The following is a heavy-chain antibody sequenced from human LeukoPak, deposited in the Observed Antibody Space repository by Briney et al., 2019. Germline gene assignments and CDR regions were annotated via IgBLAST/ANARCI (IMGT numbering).Heavy chain of an antibody. V-gene: IGHV3-33*01. CDR1: GFTFSNYG. CDR2: IWYDGSNK. Sequence: GGSQRLSCAASGFTFSNYGMHWVRQAPGKGLEWVAVIWYDGSNKYYADSVKGRFTISRDNSKNTLYLQMNSLRAEDTAVYYCARGPYSSSWLDYWGQGTLVTVSS. D-gene: IGHD6-13*01. J-gene: IGHJ4*02. CDR3: ARGPYSSSWLDY.